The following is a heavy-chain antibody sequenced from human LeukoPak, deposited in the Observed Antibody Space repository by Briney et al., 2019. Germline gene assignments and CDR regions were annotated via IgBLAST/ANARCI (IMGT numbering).Heavy chain of an antibody. CDR3: ARRVNAFDI. D-gene: IGHD4-23*01. J-gene: IGHJ3*02. Sequence: SETLSLTCTVSGGSISSSPCYWGWIRQPPGKGLEWFGTICSGGSTYYNPSLKSRVTISVDTSKNQFSLKLSSLTAADTAVYYCARRVNAFDIWGQGTMVTVSS. CDR2: ICSGGST. CDR1: GGSISSSPCY. V-gene: IGHV4-39*07.